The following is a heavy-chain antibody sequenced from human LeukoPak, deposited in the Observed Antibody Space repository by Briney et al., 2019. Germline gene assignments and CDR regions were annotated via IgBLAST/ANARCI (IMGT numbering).Heavy chain of an antibody. V-gene: IGHV3-21*01. Sequence: GGSLRLSCAASGFTFSSYSMNWVRQAPGKGLEWVSSISSSSSYIYYADSVKGRFTISRDNAKNSLYLQMNSLRAEDTAVYYCARGSDGYENNWFDPWGQGTLVTVSS. D-gene: IGHD5-12*01. J-gene: IGHJ5*02. CDR1: GFTFSSYS. CDR3: ARGSDGYENNWFDP. CDR2: ISSSSSYI.